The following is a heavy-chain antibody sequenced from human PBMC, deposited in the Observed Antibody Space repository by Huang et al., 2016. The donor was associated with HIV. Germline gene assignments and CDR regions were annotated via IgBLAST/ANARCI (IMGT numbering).Heavy chain of an antibody. V-gene: IGHV4-34*01. Sequence: QVHLQQWGAGLLKPSETLTLTCAVSGASFTGNYWTWIRPTPGKGLEWIGEINDSGATIYNPSLESRVTISIDRSKKQFSLRLSSMTAADTAVYYCARQWVLLDYLMGMDVWGQGTTVIVSS. CDR1: GASFTGNY. J-gene: IGHJ6*02. D-gene: IGHD3-3*01. CDR2: INDSGAT. CDR3: ARQWVLLDYLMGMDV.